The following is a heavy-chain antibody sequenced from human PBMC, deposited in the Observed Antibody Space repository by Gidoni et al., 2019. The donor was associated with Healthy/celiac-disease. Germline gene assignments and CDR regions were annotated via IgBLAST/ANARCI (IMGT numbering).Heavy chain of an antibody. D-gene: IGHD6-19*01. CDR1: GGPISSSSSY. J-gene: IGHJ6*03. V-gene: IGHV4-39*01. CDR2: IYYSGGT. CDR3: ARQSSQWLVSTYYYYYYMDV. Sequence: QLQLQESGPGLVKPSETLSLTCTVSGGPISSSSSYWGWIRQPPGKGLEWIGSIYYSGGTYYNPSLKIRVTISVDTSKNQFSLKLSSVTAADTAVYYCARQSSQWLVSTYYYYYYMDVWGKGTTVTVSS.